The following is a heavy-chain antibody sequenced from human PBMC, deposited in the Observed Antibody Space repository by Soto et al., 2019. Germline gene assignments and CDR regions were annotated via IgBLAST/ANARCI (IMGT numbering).Heavy chain of an antibody. CDR3: GGSGVWFRAKPPRP. CDR1: GGSFSGYY. Sequence: QVQLQQWGAGLLKPSETLSLTCAVYGGSFSGYYWSWIRQPPGKGLEWIGEINHSGSTNYNPSLKGRGNLSVDPSKDPFPPELGSVAAGDTAVYFRGGSGVWFRAKPPRPWGQGTLVTVSS. J-gene: IGHJ5*02. D-gene: IGHD3-10*01. CDR2: INHSGST. V-gene: IGHV4-34*01.